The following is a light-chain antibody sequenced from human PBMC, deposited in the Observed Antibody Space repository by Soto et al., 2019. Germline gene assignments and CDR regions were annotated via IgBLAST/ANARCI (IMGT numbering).Light chain of an antibody. CDR2: ENN. CDR1: SSNIGNNY. V-gene: IGLV1-51*02. J-gene: IGLJ1*01. Sequence: QSVLTQPPSASGTPGQKVTISCSGSSSNIGNNYVSWYQQLPGTAPKLLIYENNKRPSGIPDRFSGSKSGTSATLGITGLQTGDEADYYCGTWDSSLSAYVFGTGTKVTV. CDR3: GTWDSSLSAYV.